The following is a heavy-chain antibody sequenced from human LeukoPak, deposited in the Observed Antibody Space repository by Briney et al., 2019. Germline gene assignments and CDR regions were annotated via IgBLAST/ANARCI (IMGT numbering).Heavy chain of an antibody. CDR3: AAVYYYDSSGYQIIFDY. Sequence: GESLKISCKGSGYSFTSYWIGWVRQMPGKGLEWMGIIHPGDSDTRYSPSFQGQVTISADKSISTAYLQWSSLKASDTAMYYCAAVYYYDSSGYQIIFDYWGQGTLVTVSS. D-gene: IGHD3-22*01. CDR2: IHPGDSDT. V-gene: IGHV5-51*01. J-gene: IGHJ4*02. CDR1: GYSFTSYW.